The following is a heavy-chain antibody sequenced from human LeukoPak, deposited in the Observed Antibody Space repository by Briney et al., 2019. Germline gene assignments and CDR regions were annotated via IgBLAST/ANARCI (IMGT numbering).Heavy chain of an antibody. CDR2: INPNTGDT. J-gene: IGHJ4*02. V-gene: IGHV1-2*02. CDR3: AVAPGDY. CDR1: GYTFTGYY. Sequence: ASVRVSCKASGYTFTGYYTHWMRQAPGQGLEWMGWINPNTGDTHYAQKFQGRVTLTRDTSITTVYMELSRLTSDDTAIFYCAVAPGDYWGQGTLVTVSS. D-gene: IGHD2-21*01.